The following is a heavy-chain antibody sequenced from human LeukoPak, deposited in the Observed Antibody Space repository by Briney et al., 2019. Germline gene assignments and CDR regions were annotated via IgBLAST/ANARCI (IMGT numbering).Heavy chain of an antibody. CDR2: IDTNNGNT. V-gene: IGHV1-18*01. D-gene: IGHD6-6*01. Sequence: GASVKVSCKASGYTFSTYGINWVRQAPGQGLEWMGWIDTNNGNTNYAQKFQGRVTMTRDTSTSTAYLELRSLGSDDTAVYYCARDGPRIAALGEDFDYWGQGTLVTVSS. CDR1: GYTFSTYG. J-gene: IGHJ4*02. CDR3: ARDGPRIAALGEDFDY.